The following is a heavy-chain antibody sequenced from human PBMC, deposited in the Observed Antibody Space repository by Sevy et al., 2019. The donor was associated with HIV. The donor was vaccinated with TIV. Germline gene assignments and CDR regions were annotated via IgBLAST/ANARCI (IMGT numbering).Heavy chain of an antibody. CDR2: ISGSGGST. Sequence: GGFLRLSCAASGFTFSSYPMSWVRQAPGKGLEWVSAISGSGGSTYYADSVKGRFTISIDNSENTLYLQMNSLRAEDTAVYYCAKYATVVTREPDAFDIWGQGTMVTVSS. V-gene: IGHV3-23*01. CDR1: GFTFSSYP. CDR3: AKYATVVTREPDAFDI. J-gene: IGHJ3*02. D-gene: IGHD4-17*01.